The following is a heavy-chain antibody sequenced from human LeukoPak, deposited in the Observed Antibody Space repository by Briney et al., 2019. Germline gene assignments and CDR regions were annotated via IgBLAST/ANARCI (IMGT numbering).Heavy chain of an antibody. D-gene: IGHD6-13*01. Sequence: PSETLSLTCAVYGGFFSGYYWSWIRQPPGKGLEWIGEINHSGSTNYNPSLKSRVTISVDTSKNQFSLKLTSVTAADTAVYYCARLVGSSWYREVLRGRDYWGQGTLVTVSS. CDR1: GGFFSGYY. V-gene: IGHV4-34*01. CDR2: INHSGST. J-gene: IGHJ4*02. CDR3: ARLVGSSWYREVLRGRDY.